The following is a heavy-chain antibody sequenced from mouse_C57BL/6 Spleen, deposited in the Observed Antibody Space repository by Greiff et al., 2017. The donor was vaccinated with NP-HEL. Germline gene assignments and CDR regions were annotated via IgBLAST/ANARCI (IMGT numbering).Heavy chain of an antibody. CDR2: IWSGGST. Sequence: VMLVESGPGLVQPSQSLSITCTVSGFSLTSYGVHWVRQSPGKGLEWLGVIWSGGSTDYNAAFISRLSISKDNSKSQVFFKMNSLQADDTAIYYCARGKDGRDAMDYWGQGTSVTVSS. D-gene: IGHD1-1*02. J-gene: IGHJ4*01. CDR1: GFSLTSYG. CDR3: ARGKDGRDAMDY. V-gene: IGHV2-2*01.